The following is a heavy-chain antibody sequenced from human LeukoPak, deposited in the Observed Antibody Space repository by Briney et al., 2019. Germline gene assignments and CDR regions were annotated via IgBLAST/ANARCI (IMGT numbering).Heavy chain of an antibody. Sequence: GASVKLSCKASGYSFTRCYLHWVRQAPGQGLEWMGIINPSDDTTTHAQKFQGGVTMTSDTSTSTVYMELSSLRSEDTAVYYCARDLRHHSGIAVSPFDYWGQGTLVTVSS. CDR1: GYSFTRCY. CDR3: ARDLRHHSGIAVSPFDY. CDR2: INPSDDTT. V-gene: IGHV1-46*01. J-gene: IGHJ4*02. D-gene: IGHD6-19*01.